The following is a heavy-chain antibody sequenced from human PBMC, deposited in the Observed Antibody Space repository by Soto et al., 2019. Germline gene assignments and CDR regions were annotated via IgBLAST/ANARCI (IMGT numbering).Heavy chain of an antibody. D-gene: IGHD2-15*01. V-gene: IGHV3-23*01. Sequence: PRGSLRLSCAASGFTFSSFAMRWVRQSPGKGLDWVSAISGSGGSTYSADSVKGRFTISRDNSKNTMYLQMSSLRAEYTAVYHCACGFSAAKGSRPDFWGQGSMVTGSA. CDR2: ISGSGGST. CDR1: GFTFSSFA. J-gene: IGHJ4*02. CDR3: ACGFSAAKGSRPDF.